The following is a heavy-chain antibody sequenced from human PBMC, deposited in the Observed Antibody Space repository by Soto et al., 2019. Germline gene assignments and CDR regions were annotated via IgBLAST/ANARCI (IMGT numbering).Heavy chain of an antibody. D-gene: IGHD1-26*01. Sequence: ASVKVSCKASGYTFTSYGISWVRQAPGQGLEWMGWMNPNNGNTNYAQKLQGRVTMTTNTSTSTAYMELSSLRSDDTAVYYCARDKVGAIDYWGQGTLVTVSS. J-gene: IGHJ4*02. V-gene: IGHV1-18*01. CDR1: GYTFTSYG. CDR2: MNPNNGNT. CDR3: ARDKVGAIDY.